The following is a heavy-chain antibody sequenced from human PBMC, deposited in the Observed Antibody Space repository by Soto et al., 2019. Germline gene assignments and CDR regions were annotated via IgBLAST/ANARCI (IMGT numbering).Heavy chain of an antibody. Sequence: VHLQQWGAGLLRPSETLSLTCTVSGESFGAYYWSWIRQSQGKGLEWIGEVYHSGDTKYNPSLKSRVTISEDPSKNQFSLRMTSMTAADTGVYYCARGFSNSVTTRFDSWGQGTLVTVSS. CDR3: ARGFSNSVTTRFDS. V-gene: IGHV4-34*01. J-gene: IGHJ4*02. CDR1: GESFGAYY. D-gene: IGHD4-17*01. CDR2: VYHSGDT.